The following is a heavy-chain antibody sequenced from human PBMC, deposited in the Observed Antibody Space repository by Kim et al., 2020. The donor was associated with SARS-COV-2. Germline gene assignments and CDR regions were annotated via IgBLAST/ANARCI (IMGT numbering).Heavy chain of an antibody. V-gene: IGHV1-3*01. CDR3: ARLLWFGADYYYYGMDV. CDR2: INAGNGNT. D-gene: IGHD3-10*01. CDR1: GYTFTSYA. J-gene: IGHJ6*02. Sequence: ASVKVSCKASGYTFTSYAMHWVRQAPGQRLEWMGWINAGNGNTKYSQKFQGRVTITRDTSASTAYMELSSLGSEDTAVYYCARLLWFGADYYYYGMDVWGQGTTVTVSS.